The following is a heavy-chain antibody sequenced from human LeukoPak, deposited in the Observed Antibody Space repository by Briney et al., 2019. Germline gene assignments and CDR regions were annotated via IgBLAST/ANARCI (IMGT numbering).Heavy chain of an antibody. V-gene: IGHV3-7*01. CDR3: MAGVGWQSDY. CDR1: GLTFNTYW. J-gene: IGHJ4*02. CDR2: IKKDGSET. Sequence: GGSLRLSCVASGLTFNTYWMNWVRQAPGKGPEWVANIKKDGSETYYVESVKGRFTISRDNAKNSVYLQMNSLRVEDTAVYYCMAGVGWQSDYWGQGTLVTVSS. D-gene: IGHD3-3*01.